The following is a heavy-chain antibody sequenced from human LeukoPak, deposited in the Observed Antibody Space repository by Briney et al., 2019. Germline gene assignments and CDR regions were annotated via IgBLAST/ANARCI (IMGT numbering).Heavy chain of an antibody. Sequence: GESLKISCKASGYTFTGYYMHWVRQAPGQGLEWMGWINPNSGGTNYAQKFQGRVTMTRDTSISTAYMELSRLRSDDTAVYYCAREGVDDILTGYKDYWGQGTLVTVSS. CDR3: AREGVDDILTGYKDY. CDR1: GYTFTGYY. V-gene: IGHV1-2*02. CDR2: INPNSGGT. J-gene: IGHJ4*02. D-gene: IGHD3-9*01.